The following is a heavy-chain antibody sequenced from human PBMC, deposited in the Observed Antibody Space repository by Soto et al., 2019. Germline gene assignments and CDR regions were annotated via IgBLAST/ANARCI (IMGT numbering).Heavy chain of an antibody. Sequence: QVQLVESGGGVVQPGRSLRLSCVASGFIFSDYGMYWVRQAPDKGLEWVALIWSDGSNKGYADSVKGRFTISRDNSKNTLYLQMDSLRAEDTAVYYCARGRGVSGTYSPLFWGQGTLVTVSS. J-gene: IGHJ4*02. CDR3: ARGRGVSGTYSPLF. CDR1: GFIFSDYG. D-gene: IGHD1-26*01. V-gene: IGHV3-33*01. CDR2: IWSDGSNK.